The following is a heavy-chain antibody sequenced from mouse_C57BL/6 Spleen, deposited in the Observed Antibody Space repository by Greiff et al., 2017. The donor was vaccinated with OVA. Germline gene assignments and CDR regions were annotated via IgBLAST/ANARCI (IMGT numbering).Heavy chain of an antibody. Sequence: VQLQQSGAELVKPGASVKISCKASGYAFSSYWMNWVKQRPGKGLEWIGQIYPGDGDTNYNGKFKGKATLTADKSSSTAYMQLSSLTSEDSAVYFCARRGDYALWFAYWGQGTLVTVSA. D-gene: IGHD2-4*01. J-gene: IGHJ3*01. CDR1: GYAFSSYW. V-gene: IGHV1-80*01. CDR2: IYPGDGDT. CDR3: ARRGDYALWFAY.